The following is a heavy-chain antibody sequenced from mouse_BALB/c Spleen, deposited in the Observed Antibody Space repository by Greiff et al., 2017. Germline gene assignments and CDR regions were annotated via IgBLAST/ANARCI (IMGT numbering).Heavy chain of an antibody. J-gene: IGHJ4*01. CDR3: ARYDEYGNRYAMDY. D-gene: IGHD2-10*02. V-gene: IGHV1S56*01. CDR1: GYTFTSYY. CDR2: IYPGNVNT. Sequence: QVQLKESGPELVKPGASVRISCKASGYTFTSYYIHWVKQRPGQGLEWIGWIYPGNVNTKYNEKFKGKATLTADKSSSTAYMQLSSLTSEDSAVYFCARYDEYGNRYAMDYWGQGTSVTVSS.